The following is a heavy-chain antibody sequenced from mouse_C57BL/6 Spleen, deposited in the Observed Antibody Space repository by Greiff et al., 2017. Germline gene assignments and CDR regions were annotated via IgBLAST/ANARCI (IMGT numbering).Heavy chain of an antibody. CDR1: GYTFTDYN. CDR2: INPNNGGT. CDR3: ASTTVVGGYFDY. J-gene: IGHJ2*01. V-gene: IGHV1-22*01. D-gene: IGHD1-1*01. Sequence: EVQGVESGPELVKPGASVKMSCKASGYTFTDYNMHWVKQSHGKSLEWIGYINPNNGGTSYNQKFKGKATLTVNKSSSTAYMELRSLTSEDSAVYYCASTTVVGGYFDYWGQGTTLTVSS.